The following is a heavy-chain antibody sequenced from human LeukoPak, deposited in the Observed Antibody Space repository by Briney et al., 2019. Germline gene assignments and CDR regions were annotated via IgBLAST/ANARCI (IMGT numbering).Heavy chain of an antibody. CDR3: ARVAKYYYGSETYYFFEH. CDR2: INQDGSEK. V-gene: IGHV3-7*01. D-gene: IGHD3-10*01. CDR1: GFTFTTYW. Sequence: GGSLRLSCAASGFTFTTYWMSWVRQAPGKGLEWVANINQDGSEKYFVDSVKGRFTISRDNAKNSLYLQMNSLRVEDTAVYYCARVAKYYYGSETYYFFEHWGQGAPVTASS. J-gene: IGHJ4*02.